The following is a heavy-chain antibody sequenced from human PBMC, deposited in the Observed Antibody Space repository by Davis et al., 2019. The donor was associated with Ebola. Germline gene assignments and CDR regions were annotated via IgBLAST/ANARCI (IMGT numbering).Heavy chain of an antibody. CDR2: IWYDGSNK. CDR1: GFTFSSYG. J-gene: IGHJ4*02. Sequence: PGGSLRLSCAASGFTFSSYGMHWVRQAPGKGLEWVAVIWYDGSNKYYADSVKGRFTISRDNSANTLYLQMNSLRTEDTAVYYCAKGNYDRSVYSSYYFDYWGQGTLVTVSS. V-gene: IGHV3-30*02. CDR3: AKGNYDRSVYSSYYFDY. D-gene: IGHD3-22*01.